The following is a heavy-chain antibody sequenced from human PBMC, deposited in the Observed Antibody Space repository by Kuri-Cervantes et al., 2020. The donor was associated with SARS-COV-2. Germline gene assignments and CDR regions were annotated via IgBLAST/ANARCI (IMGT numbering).Heavy chain of an antibody. D-gene: IGHD6-6*01. CDR1: GDSVSSNSAA. J-gene: IGHJ6*03. Sequence: SQTLSLTCAISGDSVSSNSAAWNWIRQSPSRGLEWLGRTYYRSKWYNDYAVSVKSRITINPDTSKNQFSLKLSSVTAADTAVYYCARNVKYRQPYYYMDVWGKGTTVTVSS. CDR2: TYYRSKWYN. V-gene: IGHV6-1*01. CDR3: ARNVKYRQPYYYMDV.